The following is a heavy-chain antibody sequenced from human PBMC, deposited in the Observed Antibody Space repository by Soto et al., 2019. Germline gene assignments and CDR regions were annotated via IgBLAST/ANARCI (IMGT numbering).Heavy chain of an antibody. CDR2: ISAYNGNT. Sequence: ASVKVSCKASGYTFTSYGISWVRQAPGQGLEWMGWISAYNGNTNYAQKLQGRVTMTTDTSTSTAYMELRSLRSDDTAVYYCARDLGGLYRSGSIDYWGQGTLVTVSS. CDR3: ARDLGGLYRSGSIDY. V-gene: IGHV1-18*01. D-gene: IGHD6-19*01. CDR1: GYTFTSYG. J-gene: IGHJ4*02.